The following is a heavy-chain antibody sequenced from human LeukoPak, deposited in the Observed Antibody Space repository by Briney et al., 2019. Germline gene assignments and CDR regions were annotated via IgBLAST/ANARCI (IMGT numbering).Heavy chain of an antibody. CDR1: GGTFSSYA. V-gene: IGHV1-69*13. Sequence: SVKVSCKASGGTFSSYAISWVRQAPGQGLEWMGGIIPIFGTANYPQKFQGRVTITADESTSTAYMELSSLRSEDTAVYYCARAWGGYGFRYYYYYYMDVWGKGTTVTVSS. J-gene: IGHJ6*03. D-gene: IGHD3-16*01. CDR2: IIPIFGTA. CDR3: ARAWGGYGFRYYYYYYMDV.